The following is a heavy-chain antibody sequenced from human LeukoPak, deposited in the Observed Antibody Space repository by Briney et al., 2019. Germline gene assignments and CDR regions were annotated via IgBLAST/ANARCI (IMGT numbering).Heavy chain of an antibody. CDR1: GFTFSSYA. J-gene: IGHJ4*02. V-gene: IGHV3-30-3*01. CDR3: ARDYYDILTGYSPARPPPGDY. D-gene: IGHD3-9*01. Sequence: PGGSLRLSCAASGFTFSSYAMHWVRQAPGKGLEWVAVISYDGSNKYYADSVKGRFTISRDNSKNTLYLQMNSLRAEDTAVYYCARDYYDILTGYSPARPPPGDYWGQGTLVSVSS. CDR2: ISYDGSNK.